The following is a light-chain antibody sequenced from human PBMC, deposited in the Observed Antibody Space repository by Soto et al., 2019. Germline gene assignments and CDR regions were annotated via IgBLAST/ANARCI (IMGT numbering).Light chain of an antibody. CDR3: SSYTSSSTC. V-gene: IGLV2-14*01. J-gene: IGLJ1*01. Sequence: QSVLTQPASVSGSPGQSITISCTGASSDVGGYNYVSWYQQHPGKAPKLMIYDVSNRPSGVSNRFSGSKSGNTASLTISGLQAEDEADYYCSSYTSSSTCFGTGTRSPS. CDR1: SSDVGGYNY. CDR2: DVS.